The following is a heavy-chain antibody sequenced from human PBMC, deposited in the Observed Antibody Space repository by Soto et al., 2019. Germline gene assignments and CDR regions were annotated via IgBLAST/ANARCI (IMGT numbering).Heavy chain of an antibody. D-gene: IGHD6-6*01. CDR2: IKSKTDGGTT. Sequence: GGSLRLSCAASGFTFSNAWMSWVRQAPGKGLEWVGRIKSKTDGGTTDYAAPVKGRFTISRDDSKNTLYLQMNSLKTEDTAVYYCTTVKQLVGNYYYYYMDVWGKGTTVTVSS. CDR3: TTVKQLVGNYYYYYMDV. V-gene: IGHV3-15*01. J-gene: IGHJ6*03. CDR1: GFTFSNAW.